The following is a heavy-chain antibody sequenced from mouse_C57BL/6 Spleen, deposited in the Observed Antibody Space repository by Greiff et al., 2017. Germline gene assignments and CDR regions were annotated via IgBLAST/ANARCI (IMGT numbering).Heavy chain of an antibody. CDR2: IDPSDSDT. J-gene: IGHJ3*01. CDR3: ASSHVYGSSYVAY. Sequence: QVQLQQSGAELVRPGASVKLSCKASGYTFTSYWMHWVKQRPIQGLEWIGKIDPSDSDTHYNQKFKDKATLTVDKSSSTAYMQLSSLTSEDSAVYYCASSHVYGSSYVAYWGQGTLVTVAA. CDR1: GYTFTSYW. V-gene: IGHV1-52*01. D-gene: IGHD1-1*01.